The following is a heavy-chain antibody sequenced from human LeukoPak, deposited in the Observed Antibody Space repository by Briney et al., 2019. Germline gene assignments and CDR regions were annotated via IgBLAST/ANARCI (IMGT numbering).Heavy chain of an antibody. CDR1: GFTFSSYG. V-gene: IGHV3-30*02. CDR2: IRYDGSNK. Sequence: GGSLRLSCAASGFTFSSYGMHWVRQAPGKGLEWVAFIRYDGSNKYYADSVKGRFTISRDNSKNTLYLQMNSLRAEDTAVYYCAKTKPVPAAGYYYYYMDVWGKGTTVTVSS. J-gene: IGHJ6*03. D-gene: IGHD2-2*01. CDR3: AKTKPVPAAGYYYYYMDV.